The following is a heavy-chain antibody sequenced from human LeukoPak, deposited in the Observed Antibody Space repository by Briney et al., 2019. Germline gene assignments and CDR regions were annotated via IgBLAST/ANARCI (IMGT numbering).Heavy chain of an antibody. CDR2: IRYDGSNK. Sequence: PGGSLRLSCAASGFTSSSYGMHWVRQAPGKGLEWVAFIRYDGSNKYYADSVKGRFTISRDNSKNTLYLQMNSLRAEDTAVYYCAKEYQLLFWFDPWGQGTLVTVSS. J-gene: IGHJ5*02. CDR1: GFTSSSYG. D-gene: IGHD2-2*01. V-gene: IGHV3-30*02. CDR3: AKEYQLLFWFDP.